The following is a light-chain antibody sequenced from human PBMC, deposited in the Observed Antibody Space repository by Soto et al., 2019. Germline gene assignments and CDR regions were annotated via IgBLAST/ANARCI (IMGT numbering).Light chain of an antibody. CDR3: QQYKSSST. J-gene: IGKJ1*01. CDR1: ESISIW. Sequence: DIQISQSPSTLSASVGETVTITCRASESISIWLAWYQQKPGKAPNLLINKASSLQSEVPSRFSGSGSGTEFTLTITSLQPDDFGVYYCQQYKSSSTFGQGTKVDIK. V-gene: IGKV1-5*03. CDR2: KAS.